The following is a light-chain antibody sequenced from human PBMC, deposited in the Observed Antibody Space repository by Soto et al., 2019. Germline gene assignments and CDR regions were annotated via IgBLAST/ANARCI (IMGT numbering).Light chain of an antibody. CDR3: HKYSSFPWN. CDR1: QSISSW. J-gene: IGKJ1*01. Sequence: DIQMTHSPSTLSASVLYIVTITCRASQSISSWLAWYQQKPGKAPKLLIYDASSLESEVPSRFSGSGSGTEFTLTISSLQPVDFATYYCHKYSSFPWNFGQGTKVDIK. V-gene: IGKV1-5*01. CDR2: DAS.